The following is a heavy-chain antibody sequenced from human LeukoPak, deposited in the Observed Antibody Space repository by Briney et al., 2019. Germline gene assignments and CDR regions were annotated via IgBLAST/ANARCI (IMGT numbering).Heavy chain of an antibody. J-gene: IGHJ4*02. D-gene: IGHD4-11*01. CDR3: ARPPTVKTPDFDH. Sequence: GGSLRLSCAASGFTFSSYTMNWVRQPPGKGLEWVSNIGTSSTTIYYADSVKGRFTISRDNSKNTLYLQMNSLRAEDTAVYYCARPPTVKTPDFDHWGQGTLVVVSS. CDR1: GFTFSSYT. V-gene: IGHV3-48*01. CDR2: IGTSSTTI.